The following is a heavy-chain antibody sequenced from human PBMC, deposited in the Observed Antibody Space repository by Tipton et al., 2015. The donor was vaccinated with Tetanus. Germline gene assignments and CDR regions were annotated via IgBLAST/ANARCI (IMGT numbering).Heavy chain of an antibody. D-gene: IGHD3-10*01. CDR2: IYSGGST. J-gene: IGHJ4*02. Sequence: SLRLSCAASGLTVSSNYMSWVRQAPGKGLEWVSVIYSGGSTYYADSVKGRFTISRDNSKNTLYLQMNSLRAEDTAVDYCARGYYYGSGSYYNPPFFDYWGQGTLVTVSS. V-gene: IGHV3-53*01. CDR1: GLTVSSNY. CDR3: ARGYYYGSGSYYNPPFFDY.